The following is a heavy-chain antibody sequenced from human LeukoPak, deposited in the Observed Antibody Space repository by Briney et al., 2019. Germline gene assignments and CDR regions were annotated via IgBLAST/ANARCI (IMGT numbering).Heavy chain of an antibody. J-gene: IGHJ4*02. CDR2: INQDGSEK. Sequence: PGGSLRLSCAASGFSFSSYWLSWVRQAPGKGPEWVANINQDGSEKYNVAPAKGRFTISRDNAKNSLYLQMNSLRAEDTAVYYWVRDVHGTGSHDYWGQGTLVTVSS. V-gene: IGHV3-7*04. CDR1: GFSFSSYW. D-gene: IGHD3-10*01. CDR3: VRDVHGTGSHDY.